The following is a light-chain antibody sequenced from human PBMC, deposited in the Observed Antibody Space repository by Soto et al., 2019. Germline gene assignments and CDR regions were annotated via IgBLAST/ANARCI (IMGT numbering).Light chain of an antibody. CDR3: QQYYSFPWT. CDR1: QSISSY. Sequence: DIQMTQSPSSLSASVGDRVTITCRASQSISSYLNWYQQKPGKAPKVLIYAASNLQSGVPSRFSGSGSGTDFTLTISCLQSEDFATYYCQQYYSFPWTFGQGTKVDIK. V-gene: IGKV1-39*01. CDR2: AAS. J-gene: IGKJ1*01.